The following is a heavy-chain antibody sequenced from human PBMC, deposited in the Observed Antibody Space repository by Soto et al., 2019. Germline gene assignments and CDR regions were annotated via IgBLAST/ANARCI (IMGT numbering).Heavy chain of an antibody. CDR1: GGSISSAEVY. CDR3: ARGRGSGIYHGSVLDS. V-gene: IGHV4-30-4*01. CDR2: ISSSGSP. D-gene: IGHD3-10*01. Sequence: QVQLEESGPGLVQPSQTLSLKCTVSGGSISSAEVYWSWIRQPPGKGLEWFGYISSSGSPFYDPALRSRVTISIDTSESKVSLKLSSVSAADTAVYYCARGRGSGIYHGSVLDSWGQGTLVIVSS. J-gene: IGHJ4*02.